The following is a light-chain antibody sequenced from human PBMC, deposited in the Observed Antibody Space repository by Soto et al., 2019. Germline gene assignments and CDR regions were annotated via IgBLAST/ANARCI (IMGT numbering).Light chain of an antibody. J-gene: IGKJ2*01. CDR3: QQRSNWPGT. V-gene: IGKV3-11*01. Sequence: EIVLTQSPATLSLSPGERATLSCRASQSVSSYLAWYQQKPGQAPRLLIYDASNRATGIPARFSGSGSGTXXTLTISSLEPEDFAVYYCQQRSNWPGTFGQGTKLEIK. CDR2: DAS. CDR1: QSVSSY.